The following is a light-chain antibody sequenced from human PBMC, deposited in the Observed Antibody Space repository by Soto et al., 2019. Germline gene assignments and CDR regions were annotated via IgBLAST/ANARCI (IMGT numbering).Light chain of an antibody. Sequence: EIVLTQSPXTLSLSPGERATLSCRASQSVSSYLAWYQQKPGQAPRLLIYDASNRATGIPARFSGSGSGTDFTLTISSLEPEDFAVYYCQQRSNWPFTFGGGTKVDIK. CDR3: QQRSNWPFT. CDR1: QSVSSY. CDR2: DAS. V-gene: IGKV3-11*01. J-gene: IGKJ4*01.